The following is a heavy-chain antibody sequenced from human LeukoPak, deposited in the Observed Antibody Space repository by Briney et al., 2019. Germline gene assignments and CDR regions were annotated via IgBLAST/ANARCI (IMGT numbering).Heavy chain of an antibody. CDR3: ANGYCTNGVCYPYYYYYMDV. D-gene: IGHD2-8*01. CDR1: GFTVSSNS. V-gene: IGHV3-66*03. J-gene: IGHJ6*03. CDR2: IYSDNT. Sequence: GGSLRLSCTVSGFTVSSNSMSWVRQAPGKGLEWVSFIYSDNTHYSDSVKGRFTISRDNSKNTLYLQMNSLRAEDTAVYYCANGYCTNGVCYPYYYYYMDVWGKGTTVTVSS.